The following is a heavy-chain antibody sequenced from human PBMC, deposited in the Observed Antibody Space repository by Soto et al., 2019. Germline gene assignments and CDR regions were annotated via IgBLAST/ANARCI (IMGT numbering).Heavy chain of an antibody. D-gene: IGHD3-22*01. V-gene: IGHV3-11*06. Sequence: GGSLRLSCAASGFTFSDYYMSWIRQAPGKGLEWVSYISSSSSYTNYADSVKGRFTISRDNAKNSLYLQMNSLRAGDTAVYYCAREIVRYYDSSGYADYWGQGTLVTVSS. CDR1: GFTFSDYY. J-gene: IGHJ4*02. CDR3: AREIVRYYDSSGYADY. CDR2: ISSSSSYT.